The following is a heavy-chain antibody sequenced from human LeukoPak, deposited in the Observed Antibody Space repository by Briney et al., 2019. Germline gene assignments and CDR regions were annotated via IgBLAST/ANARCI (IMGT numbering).Heavy chain of an antibody. D-gene: IGHD1-26*01. CDR3: ATRGSGRYYSYAFDI. J-gene: IGHJ3*02. V-gene: IGHV1-69*05. CDR2: IIPIFGTA. Sequence: ASVKVSCKASGGTFSSYAISWVRQAPGQGLEWMGGIIPIFGTANYAQKFQGRVTITTDESTSTAYMELSSLRSEDTAVYYCATRGSGRYYSYAFDIWGQGAMVTVSS. CDR1: GGTFSSYA.